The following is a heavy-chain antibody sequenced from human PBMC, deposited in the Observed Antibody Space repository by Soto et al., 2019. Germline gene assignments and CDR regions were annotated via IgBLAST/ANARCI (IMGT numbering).Heavy chain of an antibody. V-gene: IGHV3-74*01. Sequence: PGGSLRLSCAASGFTFSSYWMHWVRQAPGKGLVWVSRINSDGSSTSYADSVKGRFTISRDNAKNTLYLQMNSLRAEDTAVYYCASPYYYGSGSYGPYYYYGMDVWGQGTTVTVSS. D-gene: IGHD3-10*01. CDR2: INSDGSST. CDR1: GFTFSSYW. CDR3: ASPYYYGSGSYGPYYYYGMDV. J-gene: IGHJ6*02.